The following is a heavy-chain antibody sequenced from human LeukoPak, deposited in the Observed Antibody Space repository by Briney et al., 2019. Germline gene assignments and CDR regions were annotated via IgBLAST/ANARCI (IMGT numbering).Heavy chain of an antibody. CDR2: INPSGGST. CDR1: GYTFTSYY. Sequence: ASVKVSCKASGYTFTSYYMHWVRQAPGQGLEWMGIINPSGGSTSYAQKFQGRVTMTRDMSTSTVYMELSSLRSEDTAVYYCARDGEIGAMVRGNSYYYYYMDVWGKGTTVTVSS. J-gene: IGHJ6*03. D-gene: IGHD3-10*01. V-gene: IGHV1-46*01. CDR3: ARDGEIGAMVRGNSYYYYYMDV.